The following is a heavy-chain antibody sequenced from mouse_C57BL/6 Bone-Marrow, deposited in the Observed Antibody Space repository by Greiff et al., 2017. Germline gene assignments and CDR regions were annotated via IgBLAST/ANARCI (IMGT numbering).Heavy chain of an antibody. CDR1: GYTFTSYW. CDR3: ARETLFWFAY. J-gene: IGHJ3*01. V-gene: IGHV1-69*01. Sequence: QVQLQQPGAELVMPGASVKLSCKASGYTFTSYWMHWVKQRPGQGLEWIGEIDPSDSYTNYNQKFKGQSTLTVDKSSSTAYMHLSSLTSEDSAVYYCARETLFWFAYWGQGTLVTVSA. D-gene: IGHD1-1*01. CDR2: IDPSDSYT.